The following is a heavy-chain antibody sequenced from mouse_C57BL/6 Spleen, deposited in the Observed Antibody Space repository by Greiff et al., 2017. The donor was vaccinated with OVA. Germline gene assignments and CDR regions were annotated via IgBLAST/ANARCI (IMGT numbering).Heavy chain of an antibody. Sequence: ESGPGLVKPSQSLSLTCSVTGYSITSGYYWNWIRQFPGNKLEWMGYISYDGSNNYNPSLKNRISITRDTSKNQFFLKLNSVTTEDTATYYCALDSSGYPDYWGQGTTLTVSS. CDR2: ISYDGSN. CDR3: ALDSSGYPDY. D-gene: IGHD3-2*02. CDR1: GYSITSGYY. V-gene: IGHV3-6*01. J-gene: IGHJ2*01.